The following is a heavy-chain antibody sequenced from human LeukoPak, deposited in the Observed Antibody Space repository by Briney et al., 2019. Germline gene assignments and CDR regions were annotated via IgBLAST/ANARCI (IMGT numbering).Heavy chain of an antibody. D-gene: IGHD2-2*01. J-gene: IGHJ5*02. V-gene: IGHV5-51*01. CDR2: IYPGDSDT. CDR1: RYSFTSYW. Sequence: GESLKISCKGSRYSFTSYWIGWVRQMPGKGLEWMGIIYPGDSDTRYSPSFQGQVTISADKSISTAYLQWSSLKASDTAMYYCARLPYCSSTSCYHWFDPWGQGTLVTVSS. CDR3: ARLPYCSSTSCYHWFDP.